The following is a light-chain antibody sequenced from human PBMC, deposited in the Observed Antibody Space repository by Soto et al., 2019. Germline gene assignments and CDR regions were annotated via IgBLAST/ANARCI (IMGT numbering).Light chain of an antibody. V-gene: IGLV2-23*02. CDR1: SSDVGSYNL. CDR3: CSFAGTTTYVL. J-gene: IGLJ2*01. Sequence: QSALTQPASVSGSSGQSITISCTGTSSDVGSYNLVSWLQQHPGKAPRLMIYEVNKPPSGVSNRFSGSKSGYTASLTISGLQAEEEAEFYCCSFAGTTTYVLFGGGTKLTVL. CDR2: EVN.